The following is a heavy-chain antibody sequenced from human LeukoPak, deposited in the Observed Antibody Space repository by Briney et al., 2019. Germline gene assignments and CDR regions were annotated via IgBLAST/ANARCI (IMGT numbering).Heavy chain of an antibody. Sequence: ASVKVSCKASGFSFTSHSISWVRQAPGQGLEWMGWISTNNGNTNYAQRFKGRVTMTTDTYTTTAYMEVMSLTSDDTAVYYCARGGLGRGWSDFWSAYLPLDYWGQGTLVTVSS. D-gene: IGHD3-3*01. CDR3: ARGGLGRGWSDFWSAYLPLDY. J-gene: IGHJ4*02. CDR1: GFSFTSHS. CDR2: ISTNNGNT. V-gene: IGHV1-18*01.